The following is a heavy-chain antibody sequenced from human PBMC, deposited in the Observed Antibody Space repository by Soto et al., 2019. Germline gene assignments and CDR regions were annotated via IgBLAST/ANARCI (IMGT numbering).Heavy chain of an antibody. J-gene: IGHJ6*02. CDR1: GNTFSNYY. V-gene: IGHV1-18*04. Sequence: ASVKVSCKASGNTFSNYYIHWVRLAPGQGLEWMGWISTYNGDTNYAQTFQGRVTMTTDTSTSTVHMEVRSLRSDDTAVYYCAREGVAPYYYYGMDVRGQGTPVTVSS. CDR3: AREGVAPYYYYGMDV. D-gene: IGHD5-12*01. CDR2: ISTYNGDT.